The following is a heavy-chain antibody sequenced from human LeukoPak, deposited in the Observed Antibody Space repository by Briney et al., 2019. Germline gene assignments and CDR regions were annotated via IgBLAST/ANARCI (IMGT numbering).Heavy chain of an antibody. D-gene: IGHD6-19*01. Sequence: TGGSRRLSCAASGFTFRNYAMAWVRQAPGKGLEWVSSISETGGGTYYADSAKGRFTISRDNSKNTVYLQINSLRAEDTAVYYCAKKVAGSNNCFDPRGQGTLVTVPS. CDR2: ISETGGGT. CDR3: AKKVAGSNNCFDP. V-gene: IGHV3-23*01. J-gene: IGHJ5*02. CDR1: GFTFRNYA.